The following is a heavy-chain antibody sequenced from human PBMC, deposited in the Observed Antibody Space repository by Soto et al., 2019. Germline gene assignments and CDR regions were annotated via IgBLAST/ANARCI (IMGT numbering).Heavy chain of an antibody. CDR1: GFTFDDYA. Sequence: GGSLRLSCAASGFTFDDYAMHWVRQAPGKGLEWVSGISWNSGSIGYADSVKGRFTISRDNAKNSLYLQMNSLRAEDTALYYCAKDRGIAAAGTPWFDPWGQGTLVTVSS. CDR2: ISWNSGSI. CDR3: AKDRGIAAAGTPWFDP. V-gene: IGHV3-9*01. D-gene: IGHD6-13*01. J-gene: IGHJ5*02.